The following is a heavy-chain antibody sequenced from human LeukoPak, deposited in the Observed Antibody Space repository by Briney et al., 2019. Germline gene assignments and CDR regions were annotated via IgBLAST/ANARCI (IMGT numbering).Heavy chain of an antibody. J-gene: IGHJ3*02. CDR3: AATGTTSGWAFDI. V-gene: IGHV1-58*01. Sequence: ASVKVSCKASGFTFTSPAVQWVRQARGQRLEWIGWIVVGSGDTNYAQKFQERVTITRDMSTSTAYMELSSLRSEDTAVYYCAATGTTSGWAFDIWGQGTMVTVSS. CDR2: IVVGSGDT. D-gene: IGHD1-1*01. CDR1: GFTFTSPA.